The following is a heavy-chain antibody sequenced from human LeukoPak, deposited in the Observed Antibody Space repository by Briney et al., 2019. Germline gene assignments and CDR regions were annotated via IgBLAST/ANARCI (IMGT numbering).Heavy chain of an antibody. CDR1: GFTFGDDA. Sequence: GGSLRLSCTASGFTFGDDAMSWVRQAPGKGLEWVGFIRSKAYGGTTEYAASVKGRFTISRDDSKSIAYLQMNSLKTEDTAVYYCTRYKGQYSGYEGFDYWGQGTLVTVSS. D-gene: IGHD5-12*01. V-gene: IGHV3-49*04. CDR3: TRYKGQYSGYEGFDY. J-gene: IGHJ4*02. CDR2: IRSKAYGGTT.